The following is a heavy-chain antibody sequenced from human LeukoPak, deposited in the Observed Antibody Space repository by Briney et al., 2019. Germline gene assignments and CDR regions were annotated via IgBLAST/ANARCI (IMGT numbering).Heavy chain of an antibody. V-gene: IGHV1-3*01. CDR3: ARDSGSGSNDY. Sequence: ASVKVSCRASGYTFTSYAIHWVRQAPGQRLEWMGWISAGNGNTKYSQNFQGRVTFISNTSATTAFMELSSLRSEDAAVYYCARDSGSGSNDYWGQGTLVTVSS. D-gene: IGHD1-26*01. J-gene: IGHJ4*02. CDR1: GYTFTSYA. CDR2: ISAGNGNT.